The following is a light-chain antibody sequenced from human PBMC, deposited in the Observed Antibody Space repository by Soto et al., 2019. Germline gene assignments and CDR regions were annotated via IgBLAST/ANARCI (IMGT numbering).Light chain of an antibody. J-gene: IGLJ1*01. Sequence: HSALTQPPSASGSPGQSVTISCTGTSSDVGAYDYVSWYQQHPGKAPKLMIYEVSKRPSGVPDRFSGSKSGNTASLTVSGLQAEDEADYYCSSYAGSNNFDVFGTGTKVTVL. V-gene: IGLV2-8*01. CDR2: EVS. CDR1: SSDVGAYDY. CDR3: SSYAGSNNFDV.